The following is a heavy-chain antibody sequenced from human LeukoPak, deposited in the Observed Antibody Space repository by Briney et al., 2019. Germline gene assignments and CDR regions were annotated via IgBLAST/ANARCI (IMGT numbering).Heavy chain of an antibody. CDR2: IWYDGSNK. D-gene: IGHD6-19*01. CDR1: DFSFSSYA. V-gene: IGHV3-33*08. J-gene: IGHJ4*02. Sequence: GGSLRLSCAASDFSFSSYAMHWVRQAPGKGLEWVAVIWYDGSNKYYADSVKGRFTISRDNSKNTLYLQMNSLRAEDTAVYYCARGSLGTIAVAGTLDYWGQGILVTVSS. CDR3: ARGSLGTIAVAGTLDY.